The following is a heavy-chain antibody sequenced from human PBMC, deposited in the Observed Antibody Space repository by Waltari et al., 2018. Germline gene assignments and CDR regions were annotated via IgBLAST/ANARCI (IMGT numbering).Heavy chain of an antibody. J-gene: IGHJ6*02. Sequence: QVQLVQSGAEVKKPGSSGKVSCQASRGTFSSYTTNWVRQTPGQGLEWMGRIIPILGIANDAQKFQGRVTITADKSTSTAYMELSSLRSEDTAVYYCARVATVTTGGYYGMDVWGQGTTVTVSS. CDR3: ARVATVTTGGYYGMDV. CDR1: RGTFSSYT. D-gene: IGHD4-17*01. CDR2: IIPILGIA. V-gene: IGHV1-69*02.